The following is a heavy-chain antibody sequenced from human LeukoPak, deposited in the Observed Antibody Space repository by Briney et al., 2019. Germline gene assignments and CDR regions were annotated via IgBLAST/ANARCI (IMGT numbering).Heavy chain of an antibody. CDR2: INPNSGGT. Sequence: ASVKVSCQASGYTFTGFYMHWVRQAPGQGLEWMGRINPNSGGTNYAQKFHGRVTMTRDTSISTAYMELSRLRSDDTAVYYCARLDSYDAFDIWGQGTMVTVSS. V-gene: IGHV1-2*06. J-gene: IGHJ3*02. CDR3: ARLDSYDAFDI. CDR1: GYTFTGFY. D-gene: IGHD3-22*01.